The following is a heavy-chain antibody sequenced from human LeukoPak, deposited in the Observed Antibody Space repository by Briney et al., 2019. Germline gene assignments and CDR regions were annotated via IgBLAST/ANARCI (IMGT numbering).Heavy chain of an antibody. CDR2: INPHSGGT. CDR3: ARFCSSSSCPFDY. J-gene: IGHJ4*02. D-gene: IGHD2-2*01. Sequence: EASVTVSCKASGYIFTASYIHWVRQAPGQGLECMGWINPHSGGTNYAQKFQGRVTMTRDTSISTAYMELSRLRSDDTAVYYCARFCSSSSCPFDYWGQGTLVTVSS. V-gene: IGHV1-2*02. CDR1: GYIFTASY.